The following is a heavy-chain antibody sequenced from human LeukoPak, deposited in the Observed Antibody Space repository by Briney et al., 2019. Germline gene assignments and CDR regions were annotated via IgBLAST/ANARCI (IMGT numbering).Heavy chain of an antibody. V-gene: IGHV7-4-1*02. CDR2: INTNTGNP. J-gene: IGHJ6*03. CDR1: GYTFTSYA. Sequence: ASVKVSCKASGYTFTSYAMNWVRQAPGQGLEWMGWINTNTGNPTYAQGFTGRFVFSLDTSVSTAYLQISSLKAEDTAVYYCAIGMNPPHYYYSMDVWGKGTTVTVSS. D-gene: IGHD3-10*01. CDR3: AIGMNPPHYYYSMDV.